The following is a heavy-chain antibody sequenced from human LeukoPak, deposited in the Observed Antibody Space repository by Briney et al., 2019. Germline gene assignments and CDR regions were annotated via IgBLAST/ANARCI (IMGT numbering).Heavy chain of an antibody. CDR3: ARGYYGSGSSDWFDP. J-gene: IGHJ5*02. V-gene: IGHV1-69*13. CDR1: GGTFSSYA. CDR2: IIPIFGTA. D-gene: IGHD3-10*01. Sequence: GASVKVSCKASGGTFSSYAISWVRQAPGQGLEWMGGIIPIFGTANYAQKFQGRVTITADESTSTAYMELSSLRSEDTAVYYCARGYYGSGSSDWFDPWGQGTLVTVSS.